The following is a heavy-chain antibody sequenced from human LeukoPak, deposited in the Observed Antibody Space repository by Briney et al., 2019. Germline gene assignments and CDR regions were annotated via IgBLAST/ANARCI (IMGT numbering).Heavy chain of an antibody. Sequence: SVKVSCKASGGTFSSYAISWVRQAPGQGLEWMGRIIPILGIANYAQKFQGRVTITSDKSTSTAYMELSSLRSEDTAVYYCARDGAPYYYGSGSYNHWGQGTLVTVSS. J-gene: IGHJ5*02. D-gene: IGHD3-10*01. CDR2: IIPILGIA. CDR3: ARDGAPYYYGSGSYNH. V-gene: IGHV1-69*04. CDR1: GGTFSSYA.